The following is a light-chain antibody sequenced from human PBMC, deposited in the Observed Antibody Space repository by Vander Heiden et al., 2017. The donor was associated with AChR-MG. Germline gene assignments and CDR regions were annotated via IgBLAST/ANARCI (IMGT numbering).Light chain of an antibody. Sequence: SDVLTQPPSLSVAPGQTASISCGGSNIGSEIVHWYQQKPGQAPVLVVFDDRDRPSGIPERFSGSNSGNTATLTISGVEAGDEADYYCQVWDSRSDQVVFGGGTKLTVL. CDR3: QVWDSRSDQVV. V-gene: IGLV3-21*02. CDR1: NIGSEI. CDR2: DDR. J-gene: IGLJ2*01.